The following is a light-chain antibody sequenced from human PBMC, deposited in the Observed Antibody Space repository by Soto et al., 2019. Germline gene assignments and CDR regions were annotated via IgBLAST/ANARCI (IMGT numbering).Light chain of an antibody. Sequence: EIVLTQSPGTLSVSPGARATLSCTASRSISTYLTGYQQKPGQAPRLLIYDASRRAPGIPARFSGSGSGTDFTLTISSLEPEDFAVYYCQQRRNWPPLTFGGGTKVDI. J-gene: IGKJ4*01. CDR1: RSISTY. CDR2: DAS. V-gene: IGKV3-11*01. CDR3: QQRRNWPPLT.